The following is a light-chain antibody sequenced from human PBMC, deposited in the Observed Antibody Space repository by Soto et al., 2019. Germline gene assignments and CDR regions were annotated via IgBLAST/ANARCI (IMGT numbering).Light chain of an antibody. CDR2: ETN. V-gene: IGLV1-51*01. CDR3: GTWDSSLNTDV. Sequence: QSVLTQPPSVSAAPGQKVTISCSGSSSSIGSNYVCWYQQFPGAAPKLVMYETNKRPSGIPDRFSGSKSGTSATLDITGLQTGDDADYYCGTWDSSLNTDVFGTGTKLTVL. J-gene: IGLJ1*01. CDR1: SSSIGSNY.